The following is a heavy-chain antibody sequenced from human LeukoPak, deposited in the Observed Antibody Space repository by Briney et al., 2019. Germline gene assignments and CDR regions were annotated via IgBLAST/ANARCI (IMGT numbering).Heavy chain of an antibody. CDR2: ISWNSGSI. Sequence: GRSLRLSCAASGFTFDDYDMHWVRHAPGKGLEWVSGISWNSGSIGYADSVKGRFTISRDNAKNSLYLQMNSLRAEDTALYYCAKDKEEWLSGFDYWGQGTLVTVSS. V-gene: IGHV3-9*01. J-gene: IGHJ4*02. D-gene: IGHD3-3*01. CDR3: AKDKEEWLSGFDY. CDR1: GFTFDDYD.